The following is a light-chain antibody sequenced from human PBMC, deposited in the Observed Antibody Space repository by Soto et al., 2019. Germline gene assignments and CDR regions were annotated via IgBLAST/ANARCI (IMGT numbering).Light chain of an antibody. CDR1: QSISSC. Sequence: DIQMTQSPSSLSASVGDRVTITCRASQSISSCLSWYQQKPGKAPKLSIYAASNLQSGVPSRFSGSESGTDFILTISSLQPEDFATYYCQQIYAAPVTFGQGTKVEIK. CDR2: AAS. V-gene: IGKV1-39*01. CDR3: QQIYAAPVT. J-gene: IGKJ1*01.